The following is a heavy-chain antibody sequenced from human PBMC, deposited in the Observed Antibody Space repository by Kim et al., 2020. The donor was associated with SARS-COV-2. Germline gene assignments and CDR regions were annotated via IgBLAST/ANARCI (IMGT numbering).Heavy chain of an antibody. CDR2: INYDGSNK. V-gene: IGHV3-33*01. Sequence: GGSLRLSCEASGISFSNYAMHWVRQAPGKGPEWVAVINYDGSNKYYIDSVKGRFTVSRDNSKNTLYLQMVGLRDEDTAVYYCARGGSGSYLYYSGMDVWG. CDR1: GISFSNYA. D-gene: IGHD3-10*01. CDR3: ARGGSGSYLYYSGMDV. J-gene: IGHJ6*01.